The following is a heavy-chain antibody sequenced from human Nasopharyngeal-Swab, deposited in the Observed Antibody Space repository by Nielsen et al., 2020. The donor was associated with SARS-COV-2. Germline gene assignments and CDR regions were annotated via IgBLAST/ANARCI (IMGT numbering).Heavy chain of an antibody. D-gene: IGHD3-22*01. V-gene: IGHV3-9*01. CDR2: ISWNSGTI. CDR3: ARDKVVVIKGDDAFDI. J-gene: IGHJ3*02. Sequence: SLKISCAASGFTFDDYAMHWVRQAPGKGLEWVSGISWNSGTIYYADSVKGRFTISRDNAKNSLYLQMNSLRDEDTAVYYCARDKVVVIKGDDAFDIWGQGTMVTVSS. CDR1: GFTFDDYA.